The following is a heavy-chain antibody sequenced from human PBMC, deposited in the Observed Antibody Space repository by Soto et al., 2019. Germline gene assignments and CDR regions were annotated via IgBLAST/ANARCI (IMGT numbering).Heavy chain of an antibody. D-gene: IGHD2-15*01. CDR2: ISSTTSYI. Sequence: ESGGGLVKPGGSLRLSCAASGFSFSTYNMNWVRQAPGKGLEWVSSISSTTSYIYYADSVKGRFTISRDNPKKSLYLQMDSLRAEDTAVYYCARDQYSDNYGLDVWGQGNTVTVSS. V-gene: IGHV3-21*01. CDR3: ARDQYSDNYGLDV. CDR1: GFSFSTYN. J-gene: IGHJ6*02.